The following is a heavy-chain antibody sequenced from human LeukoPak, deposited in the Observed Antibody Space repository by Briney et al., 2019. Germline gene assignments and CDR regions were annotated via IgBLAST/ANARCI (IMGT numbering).Heavy chain of an antibody. CDR2: ITYDGTDK. Sequence: GGSLRLSCAASGFTFSRYGMQWVRQAPGKGLEWVALITYDGTDKNYADSVKGRFTISRDNSKSTVYLQMNSLRAEDTAVFYCAKSWGVEYSSGFYIGVDYWGQGTLVTVSS. D-gene: IGHD3-22*01. J-gene: IGHJ4*02. CDR1: GFTFSRYG. V-gene: IGHV3-30*18. CDR3: AKSWGVEYSSGFYIGVDY.